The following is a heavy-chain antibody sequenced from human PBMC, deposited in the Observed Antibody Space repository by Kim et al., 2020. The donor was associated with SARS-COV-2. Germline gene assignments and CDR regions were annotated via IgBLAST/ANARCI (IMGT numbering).Heavy chain of an antibody. J-gene: IGHJ3*01. CDR3: VRDVRGTRAFDV. Sequence: GGSLRLSCAASGFIFRNYAMTWVRQAPGKGLEWVSIISGSGGNTYYADSVKGRFTISRDNSKNTLDLQMNSLRAEDTAVYSCVRDVRGTRAFDVWGQGTLVAVSS. CDR2: ISGSGGNT. CDR1: GFIFRNYA. D-gene: IGHD1-1*01. V-gene: IGHV3-23*01.